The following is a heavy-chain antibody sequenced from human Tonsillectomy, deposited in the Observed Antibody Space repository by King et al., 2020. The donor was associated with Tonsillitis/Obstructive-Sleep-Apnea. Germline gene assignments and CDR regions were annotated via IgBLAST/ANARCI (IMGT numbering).Heavy chain of an antibody. D-gene: IGHD3-22*01. Sequence: QLVQSGGGLVKPGGSLRLSCAASGFTFRDYYTSWIRQAPGKGLEWASYISSSSCYTNYADSVKGRFTISRDNAKNSLYLQMNSLRAEDTAVYYCARIDSGGVDYWGQGTLVTVSS. CDR2: ISSSSCYT. CDR1: GFTFRDYY. CDR3: ARIDSGGVDY. J-gene: IGHJ4*02. V-gene: IGHV3-11*05.